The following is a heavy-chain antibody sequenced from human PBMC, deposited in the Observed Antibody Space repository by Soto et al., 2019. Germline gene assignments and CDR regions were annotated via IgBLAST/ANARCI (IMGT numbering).Heavy chain of an antibody. V-gene: IGHV4-39*01. Sequence: SETLSLTCTVSGGSISSSSYYWGWIRQPPGKGLEWIGSIYYSGSTYYNPSLKSRVTISVDTSKNQFSLKLSSVTAADTAVYYCARLKQDSLGSDAFDIWGQGTMVTVSS. CDR1: GGSISSSSYY. J-gene: IGHJ3*02. CDR2: IYYSGST. D-gene: IGHD3-16*01. CDR3: ARLKQDSLGSDAFDI.